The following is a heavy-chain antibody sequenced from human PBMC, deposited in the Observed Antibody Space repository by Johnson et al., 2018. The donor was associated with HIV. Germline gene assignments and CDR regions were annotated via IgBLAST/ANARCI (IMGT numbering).Heavy chain of an antibody. Sequence: VQLVESGGGLIKPGGSLRLSCAASGFTFSTYWMHWVRQAPGKGLVWVSRINSDGTSTSYADPMKGRLPISRDNAKNTLYLQLNSLRAEDSAVYFCAREGDGYTSVGAFDIWGQGTRVTVSS. D-gene: IGHD5-24*01. CDR3: AREGDGYTSVGAFDI. CDR1: GFTFSTYW. J-gene: IGHJ3*02. CDR2: INSDGTST. V-gene: IGHV3-74*01.